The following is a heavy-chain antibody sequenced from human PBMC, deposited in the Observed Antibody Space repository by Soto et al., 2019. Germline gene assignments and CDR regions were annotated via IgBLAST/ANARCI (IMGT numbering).Heavy chain of an antibody. Sequence: SGPTLVNPTQTLTLTCTFSGFSLSTSGVGVGWIRQPPGKALEWLALIYWDDDKRYSPSLKSRLTITKDTSKNQVVLTMTNMDPMDTATYYCAHLSIAVAGTYSDYWGQGTLVTVSS. D-gene: IGHD6-19*01. CDR3: AHLSIAVAGTYSDY. J-gene: IGHJ4*02. CDR2: IYWDDDK. V-gene: IGHV2-5*02. CDR1: GFSLSTSGVG.